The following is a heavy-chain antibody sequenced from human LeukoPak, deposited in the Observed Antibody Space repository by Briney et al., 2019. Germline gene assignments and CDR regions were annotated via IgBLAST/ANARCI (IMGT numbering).Heavy chain of an antibody. V-gene: IGHV4-31*03. J-gene: IGHJ4*02. CDR3: ARSGLHIAALPDY. CDR1: GGSINSGGYF. D-gene: IGHD6-13*01. Sequence: MPSQTLSLTCSVSGGSINSGGYFWNWVRQQPGKGLEWIGYIYYSGSTYYNPSLKGRVTISVDTSKNQFSLKLSSVTAADTAVYYCARSGLHIAALPDYWGQGTLVTVSS. CDR2: IYYSGST.